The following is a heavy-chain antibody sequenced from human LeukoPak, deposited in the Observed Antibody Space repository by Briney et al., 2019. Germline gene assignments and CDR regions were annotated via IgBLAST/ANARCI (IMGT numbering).Heavy chain of an antibody. D-gene: IGHD5-24*01. Sequence: SGGSLRLSCAASGFTFSDYSMNWVRQAPGKGLEWVSYISSSSSTIYYADSVKGRFTISRDNAKNSLYLQMDSLGAEDTAVYYCARVDGYNRPGYYGMDVWGQGTTVTVSS. CDR2: ISSSSSTI. J-gene: IGHJ6*02. CDR1: GFTFSDYS. V-gene: IGHV3-48*04. CDR3: ARVDGYNRPGYYGMDV.